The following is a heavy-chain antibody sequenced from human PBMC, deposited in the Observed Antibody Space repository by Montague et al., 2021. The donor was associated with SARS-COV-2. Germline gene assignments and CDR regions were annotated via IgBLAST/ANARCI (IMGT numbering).Heavy chain of an antibody. J-gene: IGHJ6*02. V-gene: IGHV3-66*01. CDR1: GFTVRSNY. CDR2: IYSGDST. Sequence: SLRLSCAASGFTVRSNYMSWVRQAPGKGLEWVSVIYSGDSTYYADSVKGRFTIPRDNSKNTLYLQMNSLRAEDTAVYYCAARARYYYDMDVWGQGSTVIVSS. CDR3: AARARYYYDMDV.